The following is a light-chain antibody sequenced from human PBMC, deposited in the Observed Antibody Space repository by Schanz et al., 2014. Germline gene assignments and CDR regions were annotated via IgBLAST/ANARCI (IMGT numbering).Light chain of an antibody. CDR2: DTS. CDR3: QHRLGWPLT. J-gene: IGKJ3*01. Sequence: PGERAPLSCRASQSVSSSFLAWYQQKPGQAPRLLIYDTSNRATGVPARFSGSGSGTDFTLTISSLEPDDFAVYYCQHRLGWPLTFGPGTKVDIK. V-gene: IGKV3-11*01. CDR1: QSVSSSF.